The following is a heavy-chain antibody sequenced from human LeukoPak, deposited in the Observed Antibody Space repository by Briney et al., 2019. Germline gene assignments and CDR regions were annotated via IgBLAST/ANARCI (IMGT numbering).Heavy chain of an antibody. V-gene: IGHV1-2*02. D-gene: IGHD1-7*01. Sequence: GASVKVSCKASGYTFTAYYVYWVRQAPGQGLEWMGWINPNTGGTNYAQKFQGRVTMTRDTSMSTAYMELNGLGSDDTAVYYCARDLETDWNYDVASWGQGTPVTVSS. J-gene: IGHJ5*01. CDR2: INPNTGGT. CDR3: ARDLETDWNYDVAS. CDR1: GYTFTAYY.